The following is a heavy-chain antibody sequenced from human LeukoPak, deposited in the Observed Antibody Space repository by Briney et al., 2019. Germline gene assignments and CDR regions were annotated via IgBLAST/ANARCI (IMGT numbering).Heavy chain of an antibody. CDR3: AKVDQGIFTGYLDY. V-gene: IGHV3-23*01. CDR1: GFTFSNSG. D-gene: IGHD3-9*01. Sequence: GGSLRLSCAASGFTFSNSGMSWVRQSPGKGLDWVSAITGSGDSTYYADSVEGRFTISRDNSKNTLYLQMNSLRAEDTAVYYCAKVDQGIFTGYLDYWGQGTLVTVSS. J-gene: IGHJ4*02. CDR2: ITGSGDST.